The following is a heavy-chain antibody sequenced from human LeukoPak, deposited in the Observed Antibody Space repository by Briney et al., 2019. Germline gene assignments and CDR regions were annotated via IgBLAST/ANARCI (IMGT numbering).Heavy chain of an antibody. D-gene: IGHD3-22*01. Sequence: ASVKVSCKASGYIFTNYAISWVRQAPGQGLEWMGGIIPIFGTANYAQKFQGRVTITAGESTSTAYMELSSLRSEDTAVYYCARGDYYDSSGYRASDAFDIWGQGTMVTVSS. V-gene: IGHV1-69*13. CDR1: GYIFTNYA. CDR3: ARGDYYDSSGYRASDAFDI. CDR2: IIPIFGTA. J-gene: IGHJ3*02.